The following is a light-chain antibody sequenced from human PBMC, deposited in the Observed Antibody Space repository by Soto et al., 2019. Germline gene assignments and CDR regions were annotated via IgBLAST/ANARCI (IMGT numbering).Light chain of an antibody. Sequence: EIVLTQSPATLSLSPGERATLSCRASQSINRHLAWYRQKPGQAPRLLIYDASNRATGIPARFSGSGSGTDFTLTISRLEPEDFAVYYCQQYGSSPPGTFGQGTKVDI. V-gene: IGKV3-20*01. CDR3: QQYGSSPPGT. J-gene: IGKJ1*01. CDR1: QSINRH. CDR2: DAS.